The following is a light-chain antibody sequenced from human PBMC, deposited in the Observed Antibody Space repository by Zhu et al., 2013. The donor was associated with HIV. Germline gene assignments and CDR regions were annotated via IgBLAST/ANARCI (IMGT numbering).Light chain of an antibody. J-gene: IGKJ1*01. Sequence: DIQMTQSPSSLSASVGDRVTITCRASQGMSNYLAWYQQKPGKVPKLLIYAASTLQSGVPSRFSGSGSGTDFTLIISSLQPEDVATYYCQKYNSAPWTFGQGTKVEIK. CDR2: AAS. CDR3: QKYNSAPWT. V-gene: IGKV1-27*01. CDR1: QGMSNY.